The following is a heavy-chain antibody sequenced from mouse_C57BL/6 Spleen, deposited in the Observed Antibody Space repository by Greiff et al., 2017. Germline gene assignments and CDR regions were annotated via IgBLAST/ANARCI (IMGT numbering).Heavy chain of an antibody. J-gene: IGHJ4*01. D-gene: IGHD6-1*01. Sequence: QVQLQQSGPGLVQPSQSLYITCTVSGFSLTSYGVHWVRQSPGKGLEWLGVIWSGGSTDYNAAFISRLSISKDNSKNKVFFKMNSRQADDTAIYYCARRTASGFYYAMDYWGQGTSVTVSS. CDR2: IWSGGST. CDR3: ARRTASGFYYAMDY. CDR1: GFSLTSYG. V-gene: IGHV2-2*01.